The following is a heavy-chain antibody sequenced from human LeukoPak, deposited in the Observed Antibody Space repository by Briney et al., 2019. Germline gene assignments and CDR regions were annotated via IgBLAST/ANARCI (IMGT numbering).Heavy chain of an antibody. J-gene: IGHJ4*02. Sequence: GASLRLSCAACGFIVSSNYMSWVRDAPGKRVEWVAVIYSGGSTYYADSVKGRFTISRDNSKNTLYLQMNSLRAEDTAVYYCASSPQYWGQGTLVTVSS. CDR2: IYSGGST. CDR3: ASSPQY. V-gene: IGHV3-53*01. CDR1: GFIVSSNY.